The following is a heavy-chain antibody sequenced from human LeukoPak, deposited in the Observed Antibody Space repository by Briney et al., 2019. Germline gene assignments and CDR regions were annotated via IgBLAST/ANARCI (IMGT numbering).Heavy chain of an antibody. D-gene: IGHD6-13*01. CDR2: IKQDGGAI. V-gene: IGHV3-7*01. Sequence: GGSLRLSCAASGFTLSSYWMSWVRQAPGKGLEWVANIKQDGGAIYYVDSVKGRFTISRDNAKNSLYLQMNSLRAEDTAVYYCARCGVGVAAAAANCWGQGTLLTVSS. CDR1: GFTLSSYW. J-gene: IGHJ4*02. CDR3: ARCGVGVAAAAANC.